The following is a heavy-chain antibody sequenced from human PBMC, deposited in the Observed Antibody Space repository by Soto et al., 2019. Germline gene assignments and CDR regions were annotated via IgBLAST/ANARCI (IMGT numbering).Heavy chain of an antibody. Sequence: QIQLVESGGGVVQPGRSLRLSCAASGFTFNSYGFNWVRQAPGKGLEWVAVIWYDGNTKYYADSVKGRFTISRDNLKNTLYLQMNSLTAEDTAVYSCARSLVAPVAGPYYYGMDVWGQGTTVTVSS. CDR2: IWYDGNTK. V-gene: IGHV3-33*01. D-gene: IGHD6-19*01. J-gene: IGHJ6*02. CDR1: GFTFNSYG. CDR3: ARSLVAPVAGPYYYGMDV.